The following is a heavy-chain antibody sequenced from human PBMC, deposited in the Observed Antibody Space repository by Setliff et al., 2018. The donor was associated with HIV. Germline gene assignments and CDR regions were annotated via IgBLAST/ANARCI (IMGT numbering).Heavy chain of an antibody. Sequence: GASVKVSCKTSAYTFNSYYMHWIRQAPGQGLEWMGLIGPSGSSTTYAQTFQGRVTMSRDTSTNTVYMELSSLRSEDTAVYYCARDHIAARSVDYWGQGTLVTVSS. D-gene: IGHD6-6*01. CDR1: AYTFNSYY. CDR3: ARDHIAARSVDY. V-gene: IGHV1-46*02. J-gene: IGHJ4*02. CDR2: IGPSGSST.